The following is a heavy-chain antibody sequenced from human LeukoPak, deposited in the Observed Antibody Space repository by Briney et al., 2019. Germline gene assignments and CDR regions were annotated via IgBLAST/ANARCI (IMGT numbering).Heavy chain of an antibody. D-gene: IGHD3-10*01. CDR1: GYSISSGYY. J-gene: IGHJ4*02. CDR3: TRSDDYYGSGSYYRD. CDR2: IYHSGST. V-gene: IGHV4-38-2*01. Sequence: PSETLSLTCAVSGYSISSGYYWGWIRQPPGKGLEWIGSIYHSGSTYYNPSLKSRVTMSVDTSKNQLSLKLSSVTAVDTAVYYCTRSDDYYGSGSYYRDWGQGTLVTVSS.